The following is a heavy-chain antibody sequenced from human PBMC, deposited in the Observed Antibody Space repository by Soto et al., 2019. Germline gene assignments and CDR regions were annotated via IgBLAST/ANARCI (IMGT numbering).Heavy chain of an antibody. Sequence: PSETLSLTCTVSGGSISSGGYYWSWIRQHPGKGLEWIGYIYYSGSTYYNPSLKSRVTISVDTSKNQFSLKLSSVTAADTAVYYCARVSDYSETFDYWGQGTLVTVSS. D-gene: IGHD4-4*01. CDR1: GGSISSGGYY. CDR3: ARVSDYSETFDY. J-gene: IGHJ4*02. V-gene: IGHV4-31*03. CDR2: IYYSGST.